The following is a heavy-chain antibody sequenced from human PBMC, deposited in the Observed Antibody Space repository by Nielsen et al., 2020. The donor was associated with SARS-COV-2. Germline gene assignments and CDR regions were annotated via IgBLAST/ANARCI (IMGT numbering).Heavy chain of an antibody. CDR3: ARLLGPGAFDI. D-gene: IGHD1-26*01. CDR2: INTNTGNP. J-gene: IGHJ3*02. Sequence: WVRQAPGQGLEWMGWINTNTGNPTYAQGFTGRFVFSLDTSVSTAYLQISSLKAEDTAVYYCARLLGPGAFDIWGQGTMVTVSS. V-gene: IGHV7-4-1*02.